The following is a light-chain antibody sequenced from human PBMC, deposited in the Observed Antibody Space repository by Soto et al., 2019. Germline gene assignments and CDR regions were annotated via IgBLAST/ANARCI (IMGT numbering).Light chain of an antibody. V-gene: IGLV2-8*01. CDR2: EVN. CDR1: SSDVGGYNS. Sequence: QSVLTQPPSASGSPGQSVTISCTGTSSDVGGYNSVSWYQQHPGKAPKLMIFEVNKRPSGVPDRFSGSKSGTSASLAITGLRAEDEADYYCQSHDSSLNSWVFGGGTKLTVL. CDR3: QSHDSSLNSWV. J-gene: IGLJ3*02.